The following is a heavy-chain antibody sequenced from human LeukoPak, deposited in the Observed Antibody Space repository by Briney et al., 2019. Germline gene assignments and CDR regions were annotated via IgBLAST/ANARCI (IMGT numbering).Heavy chain of an antibody. CDR2: IYYSGST. Sequence: SETLSLTCTVSGGSISSSSYYWGWIRQPPGKGLEWIGSIYYSGSTYYNPSLKSRVTISVDTSKNQFSLKLSSVTAADTAVYYCARDGRDGIQLWLQWFDPWGQGTLVTVSS. CDR3: ARDGRDGIQLWLQWFDP. D-gene: IGHD5-18*01. J-gene: IGHJ5*02. CDR1: GGSISSSSYY. V-gene: IGHV4-39*07.